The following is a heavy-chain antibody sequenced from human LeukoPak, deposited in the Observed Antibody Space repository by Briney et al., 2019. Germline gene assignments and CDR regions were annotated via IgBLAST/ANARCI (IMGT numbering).Heavy chain of an antibody. CDR1: GGSFSGYY. D-gene: IGHD5-12*01. J-gene: IGHJ4*02. Sequence: SETLSLTCAVYGGSFSGYYWSWIRQPSGKGLEWIGEINHSGSTNYNPSLKSRVTISVDTSKNQFSLKRSSVTAADTAVYYCARGPGYSGYESIDYWGQGTPVTVSS. CDR3: ARGPGYSGYESIDY. CDR2: INHSGST. V-gene: IGHV4-34*01.